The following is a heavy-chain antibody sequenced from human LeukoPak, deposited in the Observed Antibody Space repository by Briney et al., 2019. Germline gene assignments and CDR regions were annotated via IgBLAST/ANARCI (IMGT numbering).Heavy chain of an antibody. J-gene: IGHJ5*02. CDR2: IIPIFGTA. D-gene: IGHD1-26*01. CDR3: ARDGTNPNWFDP. Sequence: SVKVSCKASGGTFSSYAISWVRQAPGQGLEWMGGIIPIFGTANYAQRFQGRVTITTDESTSTAYMELSSLRSEDTAVYYCARDGTNPNWFDPWGQGTLVTVSS. CDR1: GGTFSSYA. V-gene: IGHV1-69*05.